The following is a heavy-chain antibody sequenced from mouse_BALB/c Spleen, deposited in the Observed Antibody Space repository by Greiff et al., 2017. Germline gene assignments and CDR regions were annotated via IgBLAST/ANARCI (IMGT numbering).Heavy chain of an antibody. J-gene: IGHJ2*01. V-gene: IGHV1S22*01. CDR3: TRYHYYGSVDY. CDR2: IYPGSGST. D-gene: IGHD1-1*01. CDR1: GYTFTSYW. Sequence: LQQPGSELVRPGASVKLSCKASGYTFTSYWMHWVKQRPGQGLEWIGNIYPGSGSTNYDEKFKSKATLTVDTSSSTAYMQLSSLTSEDSAVYYCTRYHYYGSVDYWGQGTTLTVSS.